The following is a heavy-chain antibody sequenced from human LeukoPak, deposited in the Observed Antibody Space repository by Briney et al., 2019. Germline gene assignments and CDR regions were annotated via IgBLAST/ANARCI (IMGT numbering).Heavy chain of an antibody. CDR3: ARDAAYGYDRFDS. CDR1: GFTFDDYA. Sequence: GGSLRLSCAASGFTFDDYAMHWVRQAPGKGLEWVANIKEDGSDKNYVDSVKGQFTISRDNAKNSLSLQMNSLRAEDTAVYYCARDAAYGYDRFDSWGQGTQVTVSS. CDR2: IKEDGSDK. V-gene: IGHV3-7*01. D-gene: IGHD5-18*01. J-gene: IGHJ4*02.